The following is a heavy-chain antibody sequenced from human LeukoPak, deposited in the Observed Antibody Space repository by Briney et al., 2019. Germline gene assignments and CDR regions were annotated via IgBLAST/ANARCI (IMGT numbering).Heavy chain of an antibody. Sequence: GGSLRLSCAASGFTFTTYNMNWVRQAPGKGLEWVATIKDDGSEKRYVDSVRGRFTISRDDAKSSLYLQMNSLRAEDTAVYYCAREGIAAARVMDVWGKGTTVTVSS. J-gene: IGHJ6*04. CDR3: AREGIAAARVMDV. CDR1: GFTFTTYN. V-gene: IGHV3-7*01. CDR2: IKDDGSEK. D-gene: IGHD6-13*01.